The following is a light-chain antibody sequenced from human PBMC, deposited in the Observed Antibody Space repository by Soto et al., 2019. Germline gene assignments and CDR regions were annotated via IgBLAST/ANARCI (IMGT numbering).Light chain of an antibody. J-gene: IGKJ5*01. V-gene: IGKV1-5*01. Sequence: DIQMTQSPSTLSASVGDRVTITCRASQSISSWLAWYQQKPGKAPKLLIYDASSLESGVPSRFSGSGSGTDFTLTISSLEPEDFAVYYCQQRFNWQVTFGQGTRLEIK. CDR3: QQRFNWQVT. CDR1: QSISSW. CDR2: DAS.